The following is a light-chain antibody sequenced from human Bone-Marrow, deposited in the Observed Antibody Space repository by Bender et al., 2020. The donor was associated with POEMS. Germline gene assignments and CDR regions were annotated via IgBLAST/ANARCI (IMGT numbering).Light chain of an antibody. V-gene: IGLV2-14*02. J-gene: IGLJ3*02. CDR2: EDN. CDR1: SSDVGNYNL. CDR3: QSYDNSLGGWV. Sequence: QSALTQPASVSGSPGQSITISCTGTSSDVGNYNLVSWCQQHPGKAPRLIIYEDNKRPSGVPDRFSGSKSGNTASLTVSGLQAEDEADYYCQSYDNSLGGWVFGGGTKLTVL.